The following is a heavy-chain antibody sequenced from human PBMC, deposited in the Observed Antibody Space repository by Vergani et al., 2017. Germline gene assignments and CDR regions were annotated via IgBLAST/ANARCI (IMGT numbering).Heavy chain of an antibody. CDR1: GFTFSSYG. J-gene: IGHJ4*02. Sequence: QVQLVESGGGVVQPGRSLRLSCAASGFTFSSYGMHWVRQAPGKGLEWVAVISYDGSNKYYADSVKGRFTISRDNSKNTLYLQMNSLRAEDTAVYYCAKSESRTVVTPIDYWGQGTLVTVSS. CDR2: ISYDGSNK. V-gene: IGHV3-30*18. D-gene: IGHD4-23*01. CDR3: AKSESRTVVTPIDY.